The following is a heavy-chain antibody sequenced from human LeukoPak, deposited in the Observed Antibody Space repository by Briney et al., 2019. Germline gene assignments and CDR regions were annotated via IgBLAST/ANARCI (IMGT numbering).Heavy chain of an antibody. J-gene: IGHJ4*02. CDR1: GFTFSSYA. CDR3: ARAPPVVPAASFDY. CDR2: ISGSGGST. D-gene: IGHD2-2*01. Sequence: GGSLRLSCAASGFTFSSYAMSWVRQAPGKGLEWVSAISGSGGSTYYADSVKGRFTISRDNAKNSLYLQMNSLRAEDTAVYYCARAPPVVPAASFDYWGQGTLVTVSS. V-gene: IGHV3-23*01.